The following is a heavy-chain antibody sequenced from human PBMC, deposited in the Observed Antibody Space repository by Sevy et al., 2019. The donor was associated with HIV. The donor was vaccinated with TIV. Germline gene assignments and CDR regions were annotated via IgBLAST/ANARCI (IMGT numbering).Heavy chain of an antibody. V-gene: IGHV3-23*01. J-gene: IGHJ4*02. CDR3: GNGGNQGSTGWYPPLDF. CDR1: GFTFRDYA. Sequence: GGSLRLSCVASGFTFRDYAMSWVRQAPGKGLQWVSGISGSGGSTHYAGSVKGRFTISRDISKNTLYLQLNDLRAEDTAVYYCGNGGNQGSTGWYPPLDFWGQGTPVTVSS. CDR2: ISGSGGST. D-gene: IGHD6-19*01.